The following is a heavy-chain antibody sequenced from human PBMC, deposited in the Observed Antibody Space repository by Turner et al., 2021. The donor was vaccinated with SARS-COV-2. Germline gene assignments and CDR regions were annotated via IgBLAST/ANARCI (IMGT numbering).Heavy chain of an antibody. V-gene: IGHV4-39*01. CDR3: ARSNYDFWSGYYTFYFDY. Sequence: QVQLQESGPGLVKPSETLSLTCTVSGGSISSSSYYWGWIRQPPGKGLEWIGSIYYSGSTYYNPSLKSRVTISVDTSKNQFSLILSSVTAADTAVYYCARSNYDFWSGYYTFYFDYWGQGTLVTVSS. CDR1: GGSISSSSYY. D-gene: IGHD3-3*01. J-gene: IGHJ4*02. CDR2: IYYSGST.